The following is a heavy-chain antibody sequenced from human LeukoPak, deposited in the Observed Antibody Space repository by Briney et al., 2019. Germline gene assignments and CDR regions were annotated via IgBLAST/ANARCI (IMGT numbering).Heavy chain of an antibody. V-gene: IGHV1-46*01. J-gene: IGHJ3*02. CDR3: AVGLLVTRALNDAFDI. D-gene: IGHD2-21*02. CDR1: GYTFTNYY. Sequence: ASVKVSCKASGYTFTNYYMHWVRQAPGQGLEWMGTIDPSVGSTSYAQKFQGRVTMTRDTSTTTVYMELSSLKSEDMAVYYCAVGLLVTRALNDAFDIWGQGTTVTVSS. CDR2: IDPSVGST.